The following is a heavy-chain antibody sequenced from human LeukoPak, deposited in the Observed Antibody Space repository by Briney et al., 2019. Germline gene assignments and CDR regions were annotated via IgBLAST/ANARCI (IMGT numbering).Heavy chain of an antibody. CDR2: ISVYNGNT. D-gene: IGHD2-2*02. CDR3: ARTCSSSSCYMVH. Sequence: ASAKVSCKASGYTFANFGITWGRQAPGQGLEWMGWISVYNGNTNYAQNLQGRVTLTTDTSTSTAYMELRSLRSDDTALYYCARTCSSSSCYMVHWGQGTLVTVSS. CDR1: GYTFANFG. V-gene: IGHV1-18*01. J-gene: IGHJ4*02.